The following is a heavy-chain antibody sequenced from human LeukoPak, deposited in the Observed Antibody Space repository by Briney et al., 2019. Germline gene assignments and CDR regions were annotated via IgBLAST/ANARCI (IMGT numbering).Heavy chain of an antibody. CDR1: GFTFSSYG. CDR2: ISDDGGKK. Sequence: SGGSLRLSCAASGFTFSSYGMHWVRQAPGKGLEWVALISDDGGKKYYADSVKGRFTISRDNSKNTLYLQMNSLRAEDTAVYYCARGASPNYFGSGAFDYWGQGTLVTVSS. V-gene: IGHV3-30*03. CDR3: ARGASPNYFGSGAFDY. J-gene: IGHJ4*02. D-gene: IGHD3-10*01.